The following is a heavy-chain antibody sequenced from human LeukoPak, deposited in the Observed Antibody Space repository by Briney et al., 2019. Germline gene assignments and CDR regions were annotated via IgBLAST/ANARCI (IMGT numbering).Heavy chain of an antibody. CDR2: IYTSGST. CDR1: GGSISSYY. D-gene: IGHD3-3*01. J-gene: IGHJ4*02. CDR3: AGGTGYDFWSGYTPYFDY. Sequence: PSETLSLTCTVSGGSISSYYWSWIRQPAGKGLEWIGRIYTSGSTNYNPSLKSRVTMSVDTSKNQFSLKLSSVTAADTAVYYCAGGTGYDFWSGYTPYFDYWGQGTLVTVSS. V-gene: IGHV4-4*07.